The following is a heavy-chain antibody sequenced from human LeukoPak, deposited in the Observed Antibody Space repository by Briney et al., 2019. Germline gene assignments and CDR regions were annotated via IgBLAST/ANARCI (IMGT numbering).Heavy chain of an antibody. CDR2: FDPEDGET. CDR3: ARFGLGKHIEVAGIPFDI. D-gene: IGHD6-19*01. V-gene: IGHV1-24*01. Sequence: ASVKVSCKVSGYTLTELSMHWVRQAPGKGLEWMGGFDPEDGETIYAQKFQGRVTMTEDTSTDTAYMELRSLRSDDTAVYYCARFGLGKHIEVAGIPFDIWGQGTVVTVSS. CDR1: GYTLTELS. J-gene: IGHJ3*02.